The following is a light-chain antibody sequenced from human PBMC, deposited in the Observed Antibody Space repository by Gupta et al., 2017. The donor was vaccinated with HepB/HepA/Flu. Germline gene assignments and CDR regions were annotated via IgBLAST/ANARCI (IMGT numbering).Light chain of an antibody. CDR3: HQYKSYPLT. CDR2: GAS. CDR1: QGINND. J-gene: IGKJ4*01. Sequence: DIQMTQSPSSLSASVGETVTITCRASQGINNDLAWFQQKPGEAPTSLIHGASSLQSGVPSRFSVSGFGTDFTLTISGLQPEDFATYYCHQYKSYPLTLGGGTKVEI. V-gene: IGKV1-16*01.